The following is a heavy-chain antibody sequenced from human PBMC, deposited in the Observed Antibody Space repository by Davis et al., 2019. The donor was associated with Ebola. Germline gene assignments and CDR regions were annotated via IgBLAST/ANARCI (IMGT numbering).Heavy chain of an antibody. D-gene: IGHD2-2*01. CDR1: GYTFTSYG. V-gene: IGHV1-46*01. CDR2: INPSGGST. J-gene: IGHJ5*02. Sequence: ASVKVSCKASGYTFTSYGISWVRQAPGQGLEWMGIINPSGGSTSYAQKFQGRVTMTRDTSTSTVYMELSSLRSEDTAMYYCARGWRVVVPAAMGGYNWFDPWGQGTLVTVSS. CDR3: ARGWRVVVPAAMGGYNWFDP.